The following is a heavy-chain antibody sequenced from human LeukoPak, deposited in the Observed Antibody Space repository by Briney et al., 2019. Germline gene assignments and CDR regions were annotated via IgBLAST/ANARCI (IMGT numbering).Heavy chain of an antibody. Sequence: PGGSLRLSCAASGFTFSSYSMNWVRQAPGKGLEWVSSISSSSSYIYYADSVKGRFTISRDNAKNSLYLQMNSLRAEDTAVYYCARDRFMAADAFDIWGQGTMVTVSS. CDR2: ISSSSSYI. CDR3: ARDRFMAADAFDI. J-gene: IGHJ3*02. V-gene: IGHV3-21*01. D-gene: IGHD5-24*01. CDR1: GFTFSSYS.